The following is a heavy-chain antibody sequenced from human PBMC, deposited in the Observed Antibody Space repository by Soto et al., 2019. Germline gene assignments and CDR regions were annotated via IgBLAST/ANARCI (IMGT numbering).Heavy chain of an antibody. CDR2: IYYSGST. CDR1: GGSISSGDYY. CDR3: ARHGRGYDLYYFDN. D-gene: IGHD5-12*01. Sequence: SETLSLTCSVSGGSISSGDYYWNWIRQPPGKGLEWIGYIYYSGSTNYNPSLKSRVTISVDTSKNQFSLNLISVTAADTAVYYCARHGRGYDLYYFDNWGQGTQVTVSS. J-gene: IGHJ4*02. V-gene: IGHV4-61*08.